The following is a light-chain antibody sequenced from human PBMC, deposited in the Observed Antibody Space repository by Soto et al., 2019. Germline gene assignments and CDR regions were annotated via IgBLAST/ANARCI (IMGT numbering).Light chain of an antibody. V-gene: IGLV2-14*01. CDR3: SSYTTNNAHV. J-gene: IGLJ2*01. CDR1: TNDVGAFDY. Sequence: QSVVTQPASVSAAPGQSMSISCTGTTNDVGAFDYVSWYQQHPGKTPKLIIYEIFNRPSGVSHRFSGSKSGNSASLTISGLQAEDEADYYCSSYTTNNAHVFGGGTKVTVL. CDR2: EIF.